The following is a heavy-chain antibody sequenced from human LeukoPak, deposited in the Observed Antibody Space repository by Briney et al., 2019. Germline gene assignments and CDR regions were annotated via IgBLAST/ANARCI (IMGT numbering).Heavy chain of an antibody. CDR3: TRGLQHLVGY. CDR1: GFPFSNYC. V-gene: IGHV3-30*03. Sequence: GGSLRLSCAASGFPFSNYCLHWVRQAPDKGLEWVAAMSSDGSNRYHADSVKGRFTISRDNSKNTLYLQMNSLRAEDTAVYYCTRGLQHLVGYWGQGTLVTVSS. CDR2: MSSDGSNR. J-gene: IGHJ4*02. D-gene: IGHD6-13*01.